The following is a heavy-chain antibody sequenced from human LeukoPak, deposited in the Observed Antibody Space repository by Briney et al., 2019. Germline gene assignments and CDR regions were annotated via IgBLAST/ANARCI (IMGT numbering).Heavy chain of an antibody. CDR1: GGTFSSYA. CDR2: IIPIFGTA. Sequence: GASVKVSCMASGGTFSSYAITWVRQAPGQWLEWMGRIIPIFGTANYAQKFQGRVTITAYKSTSTAYMELSSLRSEDTAVYYCARGAAAPHWFDHWGQGILVTVSS. V-gene: IGHV1-69*06. D-gene: IGHD6-13*01. CDR3: ARGAAAPHWFDH. J-gene: IGHJ5*02.